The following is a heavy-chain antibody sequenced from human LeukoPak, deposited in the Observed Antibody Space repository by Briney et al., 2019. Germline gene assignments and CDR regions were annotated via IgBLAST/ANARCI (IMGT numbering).Heavy chain of an antibody. D-gene: IGHD3-9*01. V-gene: IGHV1-18*01. CDR3: ARDGDILTGYPYGMDV. Sequence: ASVKVSCKASGYTFTSYGISWVRQAPGQGLEWMGWISAYNGNTNYAQKLQGRVTMTTDTSTSTAYMELRSLRSDDTAVYYCARDGDILTGYPYGMDVWGQGTTVTVSS. J-gene: IGHJ6*02. CDR1: GYTFTSYG. CDR2: ISAYNGNT.